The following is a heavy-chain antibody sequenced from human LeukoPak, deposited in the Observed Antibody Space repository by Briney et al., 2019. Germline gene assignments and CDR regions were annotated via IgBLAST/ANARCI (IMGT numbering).Heavy chain of an antibody. V-gene: IGHV3-48*01. J-gene: IGHJ4*02. D-gene: IGHD5-24*01. CDR3: ARGYGYTFDY. Sequence: QPGGSLRLSCAASGFTFSSYTMSWVRQAPGKGLEWVSYISSSGGTIYYADSVKGRFTISRNNAKNSLYLQMDSLRAEDTAVYYCARGYGYTFDYWGQGTLVTVSS. CDR1: GFTFSSYT. CDR2: ISSSGGTI.